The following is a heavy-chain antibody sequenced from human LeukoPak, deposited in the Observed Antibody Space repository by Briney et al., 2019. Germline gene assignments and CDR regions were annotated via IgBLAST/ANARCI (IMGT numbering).Heavy chain of an antibody. D-gene: IGHD3-22*01. CDR1: GGSFSGYY. V-gene: IGHV4-34*01. J-gene: IGHJ3*02. Sequence: SETLSLTCAVYGGSFSGYYWSWIRQPPGKGLEWIGEINHSGSTNYNPSLKSRVTISVDTSKNQFSLNLSSATAADTAVYYCARDHYYDSSGYSYRRRLTNAFDIWGQGTMVTVSS. CDR3: ARDHYYDSSGYSYRRRLTNAFDI. CDR2: INHSGST.